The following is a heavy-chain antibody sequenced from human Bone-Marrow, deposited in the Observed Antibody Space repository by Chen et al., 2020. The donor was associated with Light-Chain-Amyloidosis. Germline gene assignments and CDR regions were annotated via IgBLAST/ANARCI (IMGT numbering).Heavy chain of an antibody. Sequence: EVQLVESGGDLVQPGRSLRLSCTASGFTFDDHAIHWVRQPPGKGLEWVSGITWNSGHIDYADSVKGRFTVSRDNAKSSMYLQMNSLRVEDTALYFCARDLASSAWYALDSWGQGTQVTVSS. D-gene: IGHD6-19*01. J-gene: IGHJ4*02. CDR1: GFTFDDHA. V-gene: IGHV3-9*01. CDR3: ARDLASSAWYALDS. CDR2: ITWNSGHI.